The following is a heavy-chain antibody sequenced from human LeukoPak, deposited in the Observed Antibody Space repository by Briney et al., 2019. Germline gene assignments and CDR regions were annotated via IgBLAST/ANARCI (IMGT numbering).Heavy chain of an antibody. CDR3: AKGTSWANPYYYMDV. V-gene: IGHV3-23*01. CDR1: GLTFSTYW. D-gene: IGHD2-2*01. CDR2: IGSSGST. J-gene: IGHJ6*03. Sequence: GGSLRLSCAASGLTFSTYWMHWVRQAPGKGLVWVSAIGSSGSTFYADSVKGRFTVSRDNSKSTLYLQLSSLRVEDTAVYYCAKGTSWANPYYYMDVWGTGTTVTVSS.